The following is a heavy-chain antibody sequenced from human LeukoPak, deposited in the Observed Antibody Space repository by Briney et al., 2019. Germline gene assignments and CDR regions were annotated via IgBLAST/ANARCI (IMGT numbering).Heavy chain of an antibody. Sequence: GGSLRLSCAASGFTFSSFAMSWVRQAPGKGLEWGSEISDSGGSTYYADSVKGRFTISRDNSKNTLYLQMNSLRAEDTAVYYCAKVGYCSSTSCPDDYWGQGTLVTVSS. J-gene: IGHJ4*02. CDR2: ISDSGGST. CDR3: AKVGYCSSTSCPDDY. CDR1: GFTFSSFA. V-gene: IGHV3-23*01. D-gene: IGHD2-2*01.